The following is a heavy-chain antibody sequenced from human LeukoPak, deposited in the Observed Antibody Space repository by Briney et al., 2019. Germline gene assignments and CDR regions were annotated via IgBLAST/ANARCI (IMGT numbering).Heavy chain of an antibody. CDR1: GYTFTTYH. J-gene: IGHJ4*02. Sequence: ASVKVSCKASGYTFTTYHINWVRQAPGQGLEWMGWMNPDSGNTGYAQKFQGRVTMTRGTSISTAYMELSSLRSEDTAVYYCARGGYSYGLRIHFDCWGQGTLVTVSS. D-gene: IGHD5-18*01. CDR2: MNPDSGNT. V-gene: IGHV1-8*01. CDR3: ARGGYSYGLRIHFDC.